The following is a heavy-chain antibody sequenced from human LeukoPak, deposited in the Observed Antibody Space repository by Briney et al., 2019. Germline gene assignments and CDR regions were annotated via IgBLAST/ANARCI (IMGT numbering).Heavy chain of an antibody. V-gene: IGHV3-33*01. D-gene: IGHD1-26*01. CDR2: IWYDGSNK. J-gene: IGHJ4*02. Sequence: GGSLRLSCAASGFTFSSYGMHWVRQAPGKGLEWVAVIWYDGSNKYYADSVEGRFTISRDNSKNTLYLQMNSLRAEDTAVYYCARGPYSGSYNDYWGQGTLVTVSS. CDR3: ARGPYSGSYNDY. CDR1: GFTFSSYG.